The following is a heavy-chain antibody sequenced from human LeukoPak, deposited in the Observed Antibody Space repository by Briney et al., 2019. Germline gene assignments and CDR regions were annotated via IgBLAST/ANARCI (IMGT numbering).Heavy chain of an antibody. V-gene: IGHV4-34*01. CDR1: GGSFSGYY. Sequence: SETLSLTCAMYGGSFSGYYWTWIRQPPGKGPEWIGEINHSGSTNYNPPLKSRVTISVDTSKNQFSLKLSSVTAADTAVYYCVRGIYCSSTSCQVSGYMDVWGKGTTVTVSS. CDR3: VRGIYCSSTSCQVSGYMDV. J-gene: IGHJ6*03. CDR2: INHSGST. D-gene: IGHD2-2*01.